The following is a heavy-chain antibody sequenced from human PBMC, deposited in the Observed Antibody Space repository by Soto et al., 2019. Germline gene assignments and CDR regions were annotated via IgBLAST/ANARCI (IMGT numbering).Heavy chain of an antibody. V-gene: IGHV4-34*01. CDR1: GGSFSGYY. Sequence: LSLTCAVYGGSFSGYYWSWIRQPPGKGLEWIGEINHSGSTNYNPSLKSRVTISVDTSKNQFSLKLSSVTAADTAVYYCARGRRSRAARPAYFDYWGQGTLVTVSS. CDR3: ARGRRSRAARPAYFDY. D-gene: IGHD6-6*01. J-gene: IGHJ4*02. CDR2: INHSGST.